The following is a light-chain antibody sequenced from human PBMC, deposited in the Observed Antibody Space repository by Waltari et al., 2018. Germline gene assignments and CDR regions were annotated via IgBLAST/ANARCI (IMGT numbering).Light chain of an antibody. CDR2: EVI. Sequence: QSALTQPASVSGTPGQSITISCTGTTSDLGNYDLLSWYQHPPGKAPKLLICEVIKRPSGVSSRFSGSKSGSTASLTISGLQPEDEADYYCCSYAGLGTYVFGSGTKVTVL. V-gene: IGLV2-23*02. J-gene: IGLJ1*01. CDR1: TSDLGNYDL. CDR3: CSYAGLGTYV.